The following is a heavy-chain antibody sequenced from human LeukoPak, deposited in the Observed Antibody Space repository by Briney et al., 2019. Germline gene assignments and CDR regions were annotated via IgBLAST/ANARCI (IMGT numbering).Heavy chain of an antibody. CDR2: MNPNSGNT. CDR3: ARERYFDWLSNYYYYYYMDV. J-gene: IGHJ6*03. D-gene: IGHD3-9*01. Sequence: ASVKVSCKASGYTFTSYDINWVRQATGQGLEWMGWMNPNSGNTGYAQKFQGRVTITADKSTSTAYMELSSLRSEDTAVYYCARERYFDWLSNYYYYYYMDVWGKGTTVTVSS. CDR1: GYTFTSYD. V-gene: IGHV1-8*03.